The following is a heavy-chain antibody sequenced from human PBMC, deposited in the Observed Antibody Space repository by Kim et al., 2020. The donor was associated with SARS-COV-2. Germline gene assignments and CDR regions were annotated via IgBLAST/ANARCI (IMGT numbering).Heavy chain of an antibody. D-gene: IGHD3-10*01. CDR3: ARDTGVLWFGELPYYYYGMDV. Sequence: GGSLRLSCAASGFTFSSYSMNWVRQAPGKGLEWVSSISSSSSYIYYADSVKGRFTISRDNAKNSLYLQMNSLRAEDTAVYYCARDTGVLWFGELPYYYYGMDVWGQGTTVTVSS. CDR1: GFTFSSYS. J-gene: IGHJ6*02. CDR2: ISSSSSYI. V-gene: IGHV3-21*01.